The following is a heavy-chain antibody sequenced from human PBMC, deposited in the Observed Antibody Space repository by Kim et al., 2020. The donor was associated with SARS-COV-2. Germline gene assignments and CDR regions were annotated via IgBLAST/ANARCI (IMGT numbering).Heavy chain of an antibody. CDR2: ISYDGSNK. J-gene: IGHJ4*02. Sequence: GGSLRLSCAASGFTFSSYAMHWVRQAPGKGLEWVAVISYDGSNKYYADSVKGRFTISRDNSKNTLYLQMNSLRAEDTAVYYCARDRYHLVTATFDYWGQG. CDR3: ARDRYHLVTATFDY. CDR1: GFTFSSYA. V-gene: IGHV3-30*04. D-gene: IGHD4-17*01.